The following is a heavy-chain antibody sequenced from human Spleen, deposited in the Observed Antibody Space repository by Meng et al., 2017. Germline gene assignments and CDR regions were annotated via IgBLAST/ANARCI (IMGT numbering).Heavy chain of an antibody. CDR2: ISRDGGNT. V-gene: IGHV3-43D*04. D-gene: IGHD3-10*01. CDR1: GFTFDDYA. CDR3: AKGRGSGKFYYYYYGMDV. J-gene: IGHJ6*02. Sequence: RSLRLSCAASGFTFDDYAMHWVRQAPGKGLEWVSLISRDGGNTYYADSVKGRFTISRDNSKNSLYLQMNSLRAEDTALYYCAKGRGSGKFYYYYYGMDVWGQGTTVTVSS.